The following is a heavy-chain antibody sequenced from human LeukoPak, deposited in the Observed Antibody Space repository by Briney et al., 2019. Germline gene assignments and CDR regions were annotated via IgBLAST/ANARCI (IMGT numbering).Heavy chain of an antibody. D-gene: IGHD2-21*02. CDR2: IYHSGST. V-gene: IGHV4-4*02. Sequence: SETLSLTCAVSGGSISSSNWWSWVRQPPGRGLEWIGEIYHSGSTNYNPSLKSRVTISVDTSKNQFSLKLSSVTAADTAVYYCARAEDCGGDCYSYWFDPWGQGTLVTVSS. CDR1: GGSISSSNW. CDR3: ARAEDCGGDCYSYWFDP. J-gene: IGHJ5*02.